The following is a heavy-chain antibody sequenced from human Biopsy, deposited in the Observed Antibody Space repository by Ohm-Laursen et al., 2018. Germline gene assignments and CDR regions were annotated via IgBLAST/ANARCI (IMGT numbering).Heavy chain of an antibody. CDR2: IYGDGGT. Sequence: SLRLSCTALKFTVSSNYMSWVRQAPGKGLEWVSFIYGDGGTFYAGSVKDRFTLSRDTSNNLMFLQMDSLRADDTAVYYCARGGIVSVHSYGRMGLFYFDSWGQGILVTVSS. J-gene: IGHJ4*02. CDR3: ARGGIVSVHSYGRMGLFYFDS. CDR1: KFTVSSNY. D-gene: IGHD5-18*01. V-gene: IGHV3-53*01.